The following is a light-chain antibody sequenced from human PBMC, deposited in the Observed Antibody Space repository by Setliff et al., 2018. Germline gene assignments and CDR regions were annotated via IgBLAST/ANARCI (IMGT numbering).Light chain of an antibody. CDR3: QSYDSSLSGYV. J-gene: IGLJ1*01. V-gene: IGLV1-40*01. Sequence: QSALTQPPSASGTPGQTVTISCSGSSSNIEDSSVTWYQQLPGTAPKLLIYGNSNRPSGVPDRFSGSKSGTSASLAITGLQAEDEADYYCQSYDSSLSGYVFGTGTKGTVL. CDR2: GNS. CDR1: SSNIEDSSV.